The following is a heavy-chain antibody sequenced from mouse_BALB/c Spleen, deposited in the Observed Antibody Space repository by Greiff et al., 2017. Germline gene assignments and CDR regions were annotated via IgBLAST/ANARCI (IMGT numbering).Heavy chain of an antibody. Sequence: VKVVESGPGLVAPSQSLSITCTVSGFSLTSYGVHWVRQPPGKGLEWLGVIWAGGSTNYNSALMSRLSISKDNSKSQVFLKMNSLQTDDTAMYYCARDGEVRRNLAYWGQGTLVTVSA. J-gene: IGHJ3*01. CDR3: ARDGEVRRNLAY. CDR1: GFSLTSYG. V-gene: IGHV2-9*02. CDR2: IWAGGST. D-gene: IGHD2-14*01.